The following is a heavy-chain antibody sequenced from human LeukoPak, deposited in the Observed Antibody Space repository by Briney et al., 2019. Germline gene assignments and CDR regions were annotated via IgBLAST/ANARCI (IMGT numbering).Heavy chain of an antibody. CDR3: AKEVFPYYDILTGSGDY. J-gene: IGHJ4*02. CDR2: ISGSGGST. Sequence: GGSLRLSCAASGFTFSSYAMSWVRQAPGKGLEWVSAISGSGGSTYYADSVKGRFTISRDNSKNTLYLQMNSLRAEDTAVYYCAKEVFPYYDILTGSGDYWGQGTLVTVSS. V-gene: IGHV3-23*01. CDR1: GFTFSSYA. D-gene: IGHD3-9*01.